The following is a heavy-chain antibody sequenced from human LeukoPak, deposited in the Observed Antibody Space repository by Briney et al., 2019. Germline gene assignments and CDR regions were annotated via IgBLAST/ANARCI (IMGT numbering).Heavy chain of an antibody. CDR1: GFPFTTHW. CDR3: ARSDYGGNSFDY. J-gene: IGHJ4*02. CDR2: IYPGDSDT. D-gene: IGHD4-23*01. V-gene: IGHV5-51*01. Sequence: GESLKISCQGSGFPFTTHWIGWVRQMPGKGLEWMGTIYPGDSDTKYSPSFQGQVSISADRSIRTAYLQWTSLKASDTAMYYCARSDYGGNSFDYWGQGTLVTVSS.